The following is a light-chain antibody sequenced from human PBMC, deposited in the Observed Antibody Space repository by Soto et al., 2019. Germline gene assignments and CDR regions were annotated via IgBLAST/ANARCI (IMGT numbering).Light chain of an antibody. Sequence: EIVLTQSPATLSLSPGERATLSCRASQSVSSYLAWYQQKHGQAPRLLIYDASDRATGIPARFSGSGCGTDFTLTISSLEPEYFAVYYCQQRSNWLTFGGGTKVEIK. CDR3: QQRSNWLT. J-gene: IGKJ4*01. CDR1: QSVSSY. V-gene: IGKV3-11*01. CDR2: DAS.